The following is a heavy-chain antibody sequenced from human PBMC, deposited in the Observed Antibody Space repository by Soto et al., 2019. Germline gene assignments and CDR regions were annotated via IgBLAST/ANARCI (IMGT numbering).Heavy chain of an antibody. V-gene: IGHV4-39*07. J-gene: IGHJ4*02. Sequence: SETLSLTCTVSDGSISRSTFYWGWIRQPPGKGLEWIGSVHYTGSTYYNPSLKSRVTMSVDSSKNQFSLKLSSVTAADTAVYYCARDRNPSQLFYWGQGALVTVSS. CDR1: DGSISRSTFY. CDR3: ARDRNPSQLFY. CDR2: VHYTGST.